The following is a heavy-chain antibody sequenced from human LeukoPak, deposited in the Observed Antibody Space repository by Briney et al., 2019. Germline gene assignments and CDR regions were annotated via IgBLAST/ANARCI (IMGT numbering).Heavy chain of an antibody. J-gene: IGHJ4*02. Sequence: GGSLRLSCAASGFTFDDYGMSWVRQAPGKGLEWVSGISWSGGSTGYADSVKGRFTISRDNAKNSLYLQMNSLRAEDTALYYCATLYDFWSAYYPNWGQGTLVTVSS. D-gene: IGHD3-3*01. CDR3: ATLYDFWSAYYPN. V-gene: IGHV3-20*04. CDR1: GFTFDDYG. CDR2: ISWSGGST.